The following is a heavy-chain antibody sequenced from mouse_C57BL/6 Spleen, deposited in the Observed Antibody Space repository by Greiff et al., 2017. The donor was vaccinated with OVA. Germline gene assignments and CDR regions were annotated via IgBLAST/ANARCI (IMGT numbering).Heavy chain of an antibody. J-gene: IGHJ4*01. Sequence: DVMLVESGGGLVQPGGSLKLSCAASGFTFSDYGMAWVRQAPRKGPEWVAFISNLAYSIYYADTVTGRFTISRENAKNTLYLEMSSLRSEDTAMYYCARLLTGTKAMDYWGQGTSVTVSS. D-gene: IGHD4-1*01. CDR1: GFTFSDYG. V-gene: IGHV5-15*01. CDR3: ARLLTGTKAMDY. CDR2: ISNLAYSI.